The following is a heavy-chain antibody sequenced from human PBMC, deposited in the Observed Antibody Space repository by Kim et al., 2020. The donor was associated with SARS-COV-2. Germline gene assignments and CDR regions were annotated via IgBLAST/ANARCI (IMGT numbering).Heavy chain of an antibody. V-gene: IGHV1-18*01. CDR1: RYTFSNYA. J-gene: IGHJ6*02. CDR2: ISPYNGDT. D-gene: IGHD6-13*01. Sequence: ASVKVSCRASRYTFSNYAITWLRQAPGQGPEWMGWISPYNGDTIYAQNLRGRLTMTTDTSTSTAYMELRSLNPGDTAVYFCARDRSRQLGQSYVYGMGVWGQGTTVTVSS. CDR3: ARDRSRQLGQSYVYGMGV.